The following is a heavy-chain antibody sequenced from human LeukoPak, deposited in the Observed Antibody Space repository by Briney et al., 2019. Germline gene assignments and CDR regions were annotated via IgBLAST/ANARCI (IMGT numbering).Heavy chain of an antibody. CDR2: ISAYNGNT. CDR3: ARDLSGSYSPGPYNWFDP. Sequence: SSVKVSCKASGYTFTSYGISWVRQAPGQGLEWMGWISAYNGNTNYAQKLQGRVTITTDTSTSTAYMELRSLRSDDTAVYYCARDLSGSYSPGPYNWFDPWGQGTLVTVPS. D-gene: IGHD1-26*01. V-gene: IGHV1-18*01. CDR1: GYTFTSYG. J-gene: IGHJ5*02.